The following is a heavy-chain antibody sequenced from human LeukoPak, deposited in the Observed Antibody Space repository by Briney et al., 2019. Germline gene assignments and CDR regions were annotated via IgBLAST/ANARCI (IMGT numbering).Heavy chain of an antibody. D-gene: IGHD6-19*01. J-gene: IGHJ4*02. CDR1: GHTFTGYY. CDR3: ARVDSSGRYLDY. Sequence: ASVKVSCKASGHTFTGYYMHWVRQAPGQGLEWMGWINPNSGGTNYAQKFQGRVTMTRDTSISTAYMELSRLRSDDTAVYYCARVDSSGRYLDYWGQGALVTVSS. V-gene: IGHV1-2*02. CDR2: INPNSGGT.